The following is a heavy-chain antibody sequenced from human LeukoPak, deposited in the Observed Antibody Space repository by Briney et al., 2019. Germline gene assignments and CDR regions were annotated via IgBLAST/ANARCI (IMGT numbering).Heavy chain of an antibody. CDR2: IYYSGST. Sequence: SETLSLTCTVSGGSISSYYWSWIRQPPGKGLEWIGYIYYSGSTNYNPSLKSRVTISVDTSKNQFSLKLSSVTAAGTAVYYCTRAAVVVPAAPYAYFQHWGQGTLVTVSS. CDR1: GGSISSYY. CDR3: TRAAVVVPAAPYAYFQH. D-gene: IGHD2-2*01. J-gene: IGHJ1*01. V-gene: IGHV4-59*01.